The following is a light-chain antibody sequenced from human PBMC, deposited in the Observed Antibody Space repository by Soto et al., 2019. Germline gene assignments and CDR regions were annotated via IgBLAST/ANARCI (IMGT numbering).Light chain of an antibody. Sequence: EIVLTQSPGTLSLSPGERATLSCRASQSVRSSYLAWYQQKPGQAPRLLIYDASSRATGIPDRFSGSGSGTDFTLTISRLEPEDFAVYYCQQYDSSFWTFGQGTKVEIK. V-gene: IGKV3-20*01. CDR1: QSVRSSY. J-gene: IGKJ1*01. CDR3: QQYDSSFWT. CDR2: DAS.